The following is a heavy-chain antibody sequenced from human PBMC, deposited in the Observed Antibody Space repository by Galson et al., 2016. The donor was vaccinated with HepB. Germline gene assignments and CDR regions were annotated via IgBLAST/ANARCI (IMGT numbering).Heavy chain of an antibody. CDR2: IFYGGTT. V-gene: IGHV3-53*01. J-gene: IGHJ6*03. Sequence: SLRLSCAASGFTVSSYYMSWVRQDPGKGLEWVSVIFYGGTTYYADSVEGRFTISRDDSMNTLYLQMNSLTAEDTAVYFCARTSYRECSGTRCVNFRYYYYYMDVWGKGTTVTVSS. CDR1: GFTVSSYY. CDR3: ARTSYRECSGTRCVNFRYYYYYMDV. D-gene: IGHD2-2*01.